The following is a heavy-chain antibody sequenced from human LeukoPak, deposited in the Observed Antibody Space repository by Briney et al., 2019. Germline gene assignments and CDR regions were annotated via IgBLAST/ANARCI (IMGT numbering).Heavy chain of an antibody. V-gene: IGHV3-74*01. Sequence: GGSLRLSCAASGLTFSSHWMHWVRQAPGKGLVWVSRIASDESSTTYADSVKGRFSISRDNAKNTLYLQMNSLRVEDTAVYYCARGRPHGNDYWGQGTLVTVSS. CDR3: ARGRPHGNDY. D-gene: IGHD4-23*01. CDR1: GLTFSSHW. CDR2: IASDESST. J-gene: IGHJ4*02.